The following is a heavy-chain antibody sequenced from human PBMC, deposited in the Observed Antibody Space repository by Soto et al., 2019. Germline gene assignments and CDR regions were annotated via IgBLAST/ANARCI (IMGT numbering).Heavy chain of an antibody. V-gene: IGHV3-33*01. J-gene: IGHJ4*02. D-gene: IGHD3-16*02. CDR3: ARDPGIAEGPIWGSYRYLDY. Sequence: PGGSLRLSCAASGFSFSSYGMHWVRQAPGKGLEWVAVIWYDGSNKYYADSVKGRFTISRDNSKNTLYLQMNSLRAEDTAVYYCARDPGIAEGPIWGSYRYLDYWGQGTLVTVSS. CDR1: GFSFSSYG. CDR2: IWYDGSNK.